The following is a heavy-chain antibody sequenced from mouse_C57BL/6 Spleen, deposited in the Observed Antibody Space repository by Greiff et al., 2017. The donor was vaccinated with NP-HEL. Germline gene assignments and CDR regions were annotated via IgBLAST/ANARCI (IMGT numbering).Heavy chain of an antibody. Sequence: QVQLQQPGAELVKPGASVKMSCKASGYTFTSYWITWVKQRPGQGLEWIGDIYPGSGSTNYNEKFKSKATLTVDTSSSTAYMQLSSLTSEDSAVYYCARWGVVATPHWYFDVWGTGTTVTVSS. CDR1: GYTFTSYW. CDR3: ARWGVVATPHWYFDV. CDR2: IYPGSGST. J-gene: IGHJ1*03. V-gene: IGHV1-55*01. D-gene: IGHD1-1*01.